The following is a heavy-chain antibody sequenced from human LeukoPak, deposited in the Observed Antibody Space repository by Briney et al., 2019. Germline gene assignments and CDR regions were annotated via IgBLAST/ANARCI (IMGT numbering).Heavy chain of an antibody. D-gene: IGHD6-13*01. Sequence: ASVKVSCKASRYTFSSYDINWVREAAGQGLGWMGWMNPNTGRTGFAQKFQGRVTMTEDTSTDTAYMELSSLRSEDTAVYYCATSLSLRIAAAGTGAFDYWGQGTTVTVSS. CDR2: MNPNTGRT. J-gene: IGHJ4*03. CDR3: ATSLSLRIAAAGTGAFDY. V-gene: IGHV1-8*01. CDR1: RYTFSSYD.